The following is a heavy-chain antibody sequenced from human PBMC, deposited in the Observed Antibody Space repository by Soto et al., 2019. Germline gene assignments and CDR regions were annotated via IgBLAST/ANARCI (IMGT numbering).Heavy chain of an antibody. CDR3: ARFGSAPYYYYGVDV. CDR2: VSGYTGNT. Sequence: QVQLVQSETEVKKPGASVKVSCKASGYIFTNYDITWVRQAPGQGLEWMGWVSGYTGNTKYAQKFNDRVTMTTDTSTSTVYMELRSLRSDSTSVYYCARFGSAPYYYYGVDVLGQGTTVFFSS. J-gene: IGHJ6*02. V-gene: IGHV1-18*01. CDR1: GYIFTNYD. D-gene: IGHD3-10*01.